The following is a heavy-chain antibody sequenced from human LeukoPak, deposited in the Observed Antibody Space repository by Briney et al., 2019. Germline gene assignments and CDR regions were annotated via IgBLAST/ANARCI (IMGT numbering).Heavy chain of an antibody. V-gene: IGHV3-30*18. Sequence: GGSLRLSCAASGFTFSSYGMHWVRQAPGKGLEWVAVISYDGSNKYYADSVKGRFTISRDNSKNTLYLQMNSLRAEDTAVYYCAKEGKTYYYDSSGYPYYYYYGMDVWGQGTTVTVSS. CDR2: ISYDGSNK. CDR3: AKEGKTYYYDSSGYPYYYYYGMDV. CDR1: GFTFSSYG. J-gene: IGHJ6*02. D-gene: IGHD3-22*01.